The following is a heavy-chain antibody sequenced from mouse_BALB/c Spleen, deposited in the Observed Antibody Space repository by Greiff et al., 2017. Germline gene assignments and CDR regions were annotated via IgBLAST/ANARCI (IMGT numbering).Heavy chain of an antibody. CDR1: GFSLTGYG. Sequence: VQLVESGPGLVAPSQSLSITCTVSGFSLTGYGVNWVRQPPGKGLEWLGMIWGDGSTDYNSALKSRLSISKDNSKSQVFLKMNSLQTDDTARYYCARGVYGNYVGYYATDYWGQGTSVTVSS. CDR2: IWGDGST. D-gene: IGHD2-1*01. J-gene: IGHJ4*01. V-gene: IGHV2-6-7*01. CDR3: ARGVYGNYVGYYATDY.